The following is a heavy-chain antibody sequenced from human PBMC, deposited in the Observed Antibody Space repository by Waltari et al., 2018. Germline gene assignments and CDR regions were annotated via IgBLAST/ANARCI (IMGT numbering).Heavy chain of an antibody. J-gene: IGHJ4*02. Sequence: EVQLVESGGGLVQPGGSLRLPCAASGFPFSSYALSWVRPAPGKGLGWVSAIRGSGGSTYYADSVKGRFTISRDNSKNTLYLQMNSLRAEDTAVYYCAKDRSGYDSGYFDYWGQGTLVTVSS. D-gene: IGHD5-12*01. CDR3: AKDRSGYDSGYFDY. V-gene: IGHV3-23*04. CDR1: GFPFSSYA. CDR2: IRGSGGST.